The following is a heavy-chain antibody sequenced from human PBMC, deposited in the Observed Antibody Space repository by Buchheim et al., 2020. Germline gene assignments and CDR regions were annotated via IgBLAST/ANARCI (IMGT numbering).Heavy chain of an antibody. CDR1: GFTFSSYA. CDR2: ISYDGSNK. J-gene: IGHJ6*02. V-gene: IGHV3-30*04. D-gene: IGHD1-1*01. Sequence: QVQLVESGGGVVQPGRSLRLSCAASGFTFSSYAMHWVRQAPGEGLEWVAVISYDGSNKYYADSVKGRFTISRDNSKNTLYLQMNSLRAEDTAVYYCAREQNGVHSYYYYGMDVWGQGTT. CDR3: AREQNGVHSYYYYGMDV.